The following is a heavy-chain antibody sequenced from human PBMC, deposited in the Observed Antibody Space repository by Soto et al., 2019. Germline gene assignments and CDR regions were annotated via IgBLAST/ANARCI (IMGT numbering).Heavy chain of an antibody. CDR2: ISGSSGTT. D-gene: IGHD2-2*01. Sequence: GGSLRLSCAASGFTFSSYNMSWVRQAPGKGLEWVSAISGSSGTTYYADSVKGRFTISRDNAKNSLYLQMNSLRAEDTAVYYCARGYCTSSDSFDYWGQGTLVTVSS. J-gene: IGHJ4*02. CDR3: ARGYCTSSDSFDY. CDR1: GFTFSSYN. V-gene: IGHV3-48*01.